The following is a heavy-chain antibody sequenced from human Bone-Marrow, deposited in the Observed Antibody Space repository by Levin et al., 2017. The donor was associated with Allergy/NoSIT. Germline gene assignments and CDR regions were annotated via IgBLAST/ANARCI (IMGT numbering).Heavy chain of an antibody. D-gene: IGHD4-17*01. CDR1: GGSISSYY. V-gene: IGHV4-59*01. Sequence: SETLSLTCTVSGGSISSYYWSWIRQPPGKGLEWIGYIYYSGSTNYNPSLKSRVTISVDTSKNQFSLKLSSVTAADTAVYYCARTHDYGDYGYFDYWGQGTLVTVSS. J-gene: IGHJ4*02. CDR2: IYYSGST. CDR3: ARTHDYGDYGYFDY.